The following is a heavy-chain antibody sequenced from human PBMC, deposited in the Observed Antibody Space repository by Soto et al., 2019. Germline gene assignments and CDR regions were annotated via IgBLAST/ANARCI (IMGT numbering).Heavy chain of an antibody. J-gene: IGHJ4*02. V-gene: IGHV4-61*08. CDR2: IYYSGST. CDR1: GGSISSGGYY. CDR3: ASNYGDS. Sequence: PSETLSLTFTVSGGSISSGGYYWSWIRQPPGKGLEWIGYIYYSGSTKYNPSLKSRVAMSVDTSKYQFSPKLNSVTAADTAVYYCASNYGDSWGQGTLVTVS.